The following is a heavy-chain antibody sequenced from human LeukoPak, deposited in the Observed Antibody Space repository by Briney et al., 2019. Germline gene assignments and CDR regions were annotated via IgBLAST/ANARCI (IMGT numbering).Heavy chain of an antibody. D-gene: IGHD5-18*01. CDR1: GYTFTSYY. Sequence: ASVKVSCKASGYTFTSYYMHWVRQAPGQGLEWMGIINPSGGSTSYAQKFQGRVTMTRDTSTGTVYMELSSLRSEDTAVYYCARVDTAMVSIDYWGQGTLVTVSS. CDR2: INPSGGST. J-gene: IGHJ4*02. CDR3: ARVDTAMVSIDY. V-gene: IGHV1-46*01.